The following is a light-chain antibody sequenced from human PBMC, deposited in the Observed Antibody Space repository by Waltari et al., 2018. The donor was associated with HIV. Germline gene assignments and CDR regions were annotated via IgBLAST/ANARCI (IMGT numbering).Light chain of an antibody. CDR3: QHRSSWPLYT. V-gene: IGKV3-11*01. Sequence: LVLTQFPATLSLSPGERATLSCRASQTISGSIAWYQQRPGQTPRLLIYDSSNRATYIPARFSGSGSGTDFTLTIASLESEDFTFYYCQHRSSWPLYTFGQGTRVEI. CDR2: DSS. J-gene: IGKJ2*01. CDR1: QTISGS.